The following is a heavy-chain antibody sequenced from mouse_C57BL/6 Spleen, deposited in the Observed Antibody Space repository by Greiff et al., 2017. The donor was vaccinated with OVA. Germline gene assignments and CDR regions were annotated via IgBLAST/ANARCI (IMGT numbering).Heavy chain of an antibody. J-gene: IGHJ3*01. Sequence: EVKLMESGGGLVQPGGSMKLSCAASGFTFSDAWMDWVRQSPEKGLEWVAEIRNKANNHATYYAESVKGRFTISRDDSKSSVYLQMNSLRAEDTGIYYCTRPRDGYYVLAYWGQGTLVTVSA. D-gene: IGHD2-3*01. CDR1: GFTFSDAW. CDR2: IRNKANNHAT. CDR3: TRPRDGYYVLAY. V-gene: IGHV6-6*01.